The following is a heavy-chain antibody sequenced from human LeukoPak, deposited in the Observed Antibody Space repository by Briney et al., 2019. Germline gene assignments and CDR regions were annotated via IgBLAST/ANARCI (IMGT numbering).Heavy chain of an antibody. J-gene: IGHJ5*02. CDR2: ISGSGDGT. D-gene: IGHD3-10*01. V-gene: IGHV3-23*01. CDR3: AKSGGVILVRGVLNRFDP. CDR1: GFTFHDYA. Sequence: GGSLRLSCAASGFTFHDYAMSWVRQAPGKRLEWVSSISGSGDGTYHADSVKGRFTISRDNSKNTLYLQMNSLRAEDTAVYYCAKSGGVILVRGVLNRFDPWGQGTLVTVSS.